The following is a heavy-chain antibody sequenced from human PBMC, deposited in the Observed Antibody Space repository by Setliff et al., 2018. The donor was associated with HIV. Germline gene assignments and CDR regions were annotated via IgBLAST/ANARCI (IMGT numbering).Heavy chain of an antibody. J-gene: IGHJ5*02. V-gene: IGHV4-4*07. CDR2: IFRSGTT. CDR3: ARDRHYSGLGSYGP. Sequence: SETLSLTCTLSGGSFGEYHWSWIRQPAGRGLEWIGRIFRSGTTDYKFSLKSRVAISIDTSRNQFSLRLTSVTAEDTAVYYCARDRHYSGLGSYGPWGPGTLVTVSS. D-gene: IGHD3-10*01. CDR1: GGSFGEYH.